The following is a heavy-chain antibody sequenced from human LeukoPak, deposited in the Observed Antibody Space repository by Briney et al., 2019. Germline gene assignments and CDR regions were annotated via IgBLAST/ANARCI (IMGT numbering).Heavy chain of an antibody. D-gene: IGHD3-10*01. Sequence: SETLSLTCTVSGGSISIYHGSWIRQPPGEAVEWIGYIYYSGSTNYNPSLKSRVTISVDTSNIRFSLKLSSVTAADTAVYYCARCSPYGSGSFNWIDPWGQGTLGTASS. CDR1: GGSISIYH. J-gene: IGHJ5*02. CDR2: IYYSGST. V-gene: IGHV4-59*08. CDR3: ARCSPYGSGSFNWIDP.